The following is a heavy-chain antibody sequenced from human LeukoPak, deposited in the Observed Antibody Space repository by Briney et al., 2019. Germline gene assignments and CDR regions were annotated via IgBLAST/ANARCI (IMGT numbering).Heavy chain of an antibody. CDR2: ISAGNSTI. V-gene: IGHV3-48*02. D-gene: IGHD3-10*01. CDR1: GLTFSSYS. Sequence: GGSLRLSCAPSGLTFSSYSMNWVRRAPGKGLEWVSYISAGNSTIYYADSVKGRFTISRDNAKNSLFLQMNSLRDEDTAVYYCARSYGYFDYWGQGTLVTVSS. J-gene: IGHJ4*02. CDR3: ARSYGYFDY.